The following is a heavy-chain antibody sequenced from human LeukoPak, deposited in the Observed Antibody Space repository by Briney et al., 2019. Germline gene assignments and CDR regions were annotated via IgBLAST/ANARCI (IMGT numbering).Heavy chain of an antibody. D-gene: IGHD2-2*01. J-gene: IGHJ3*02. CDR2: IYTSGST. CDR1: GGSLSSYY. CDR3: ARDGDIVVVPAAIGAFDI. Sequence: SETLSLTCTVSGGSLSSYYWSWIRQPAGKGLEWIGRIYTSGSTNYNPSLKSRVTMSVDTSKNQFSLKLSSVTAADTAVYYCARDGDIVVVPAAIGAFDIWGQGTMVTVSS. V-gene: IGHV4-4*07.